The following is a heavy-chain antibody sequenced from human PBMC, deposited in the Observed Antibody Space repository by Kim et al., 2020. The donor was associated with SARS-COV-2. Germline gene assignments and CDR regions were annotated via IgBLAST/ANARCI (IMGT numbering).Heavy chain of an antibody. CDR2: ST. CDR3: ARSVQLELRY. D-gene: IGHD1-1*01. J-gene: IGHJ4*02. Sequence: STNYNPALKSRVTISVDTSKNQFSLKLSSVTAADTAVYYCARSVQLELRYWGQGTLVTVSS. V-gene: IGHV4-59*01.